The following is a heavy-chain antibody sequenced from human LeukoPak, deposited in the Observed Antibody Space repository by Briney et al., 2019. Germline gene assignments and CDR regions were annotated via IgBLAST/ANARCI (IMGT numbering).Heavy chain of an antibody. CDR2: IIPIFGTA. Sequence: ASVKVSCKASGGTFSSYAMSWVRQAPGQGLEWMGGIIPIFGTANYAQKFKGRVTITTDDSTSSAYLELNSLRSEDTAVYYCAGHGFGMARSGGFDYWGQVTLVTVSS. CDR3: AGHGFGMARSGGFDY. D-gene: IGHD5-24*01. V-gene: IGHV1-69*05. CDR1: GGTFSSYA. J-gene: IGHJ4*02.